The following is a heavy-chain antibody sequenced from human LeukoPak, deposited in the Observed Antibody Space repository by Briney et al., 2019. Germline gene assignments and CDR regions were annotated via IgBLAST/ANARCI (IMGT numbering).Heavy chain of an antibody. J-gene: IGHJ3*02. CDR1: GGSIRSTSYY. V-gene: IGHV4-39*07. CDR2: IYYSGST. CDR3: ARDLYSSRTNDAFVI. Sequence: SETLSLTCTVSGGSIRSTSYYWGWIRQPPGKGLEWNGSIYYSGSTYYNPSLKSRSTISVDTSKNQFSLKLSSVTAADTAVYYCARDLYSSRTNDAFVIWGQGTMVTVSS. D-gene: IGHD6-13*01.